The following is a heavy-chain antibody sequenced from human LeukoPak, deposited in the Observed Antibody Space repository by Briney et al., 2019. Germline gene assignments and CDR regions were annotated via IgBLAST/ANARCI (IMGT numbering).Heavy chain of an antibody. V-gene: IGHV4-39*01. CDR2: IYYSGSA. D-gene: IGHD2-2*01. J-gene: IGHJ3*02. Sequence: SETLSLTCTVSGGSISSSSYYWGWIRQPPGKGLEWIGNIYYSGSAFYNPSLKSRVTISVDTSKNQFSLRLSSVTAADTAVYYCARRLCSSTSCYYAFDIWGEGTRVTVSS. CDR1: GGSISSSSYY. CDR3: ARRLCSSTSCYYAFDI.